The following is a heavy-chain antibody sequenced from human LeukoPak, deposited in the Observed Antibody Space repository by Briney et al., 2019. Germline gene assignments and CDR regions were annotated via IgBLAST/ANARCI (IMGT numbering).Heavy chain of an antibody. CDR3: ARGPYIVVVTAMPPFDY. V-gene: IGHV3-23*01. D-gene: IGHD2-21*02. Sequence: GGSLRLSCAASGFTFSSYAMSWVRQAPGKGLEWVSAISGSGGSTYYADSVKGRFTISRDNSKNTLYLQMNSLRAEDTAVYYCARGPYIVVVTAMPPFDYWGQGTLVTVSS. CDR2: ISGSGGST. J-gene: IGHJ4*02. CDR1: GFTFSSYA.